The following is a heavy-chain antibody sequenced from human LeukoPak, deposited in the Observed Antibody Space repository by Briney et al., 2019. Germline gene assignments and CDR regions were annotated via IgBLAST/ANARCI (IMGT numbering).Heavy chain of an antibody. CDR1: GYTFTTYY. V-gene: IGHV1-46*01. J-gene: IGHJ6*02. CDR3: ARTIVGATPGADYYYYGMDV. Sequence: ASVKVSCKASGYTFTTYYIHWVRQAPGQGLEWMGAIHPSGVSTAYAQKFQGRVTITRDTSASTAYMELSSLRSEDTAVYYCARTIVGATPGADYYYYGMDVWGQGTTVTVSS. D-gene: IGHD1-26*01. CDR2: IHPSGVST.